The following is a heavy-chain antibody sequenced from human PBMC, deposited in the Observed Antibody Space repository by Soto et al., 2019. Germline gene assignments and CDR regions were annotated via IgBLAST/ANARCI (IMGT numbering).Heavy chain of an antibody. CDR2: ISAYNGNT. J-gene: IGHJ5*02. V-gene: IGHV1-18*01. D-gene: IGHD3-9*01. CDR1: GYTFTSYG. CDR3: ARDVPSYYDILTGYFVYNWFDP. Sequence: QVQLVQSGAEVKKPGASVKVSCKASGYTFTSYGISWVRQAPGQGLEWMGWISAYNGNTNYAQKLQGRVTMTTDTSTSTAYMELRSLRSDATAVYYCARDVPSYYDILTGYFVYNWFDPWGQGTLVTVSS.